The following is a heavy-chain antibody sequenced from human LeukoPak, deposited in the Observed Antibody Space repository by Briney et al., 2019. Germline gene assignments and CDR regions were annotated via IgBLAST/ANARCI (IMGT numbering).Heavy chain of an antibody. J-gene: IGHJ4*02. D-gene: IGHD6-19*01. CDR3: ARNGVGVAGTVDY. CDR1: GFTFSSYM. V-gene: IGHV3-21*06. Sequence: PGGSLRLSCAASGFTFSSYMMNWVRQAPGKGLEWVSCISSSSSYISYADSVKGRFTISRDNAKNSLYLQMNSLIAEDTAVYYCARNGVGVAGTVDYWGQRALVTVSS. CDR2: ISSSSSYI.